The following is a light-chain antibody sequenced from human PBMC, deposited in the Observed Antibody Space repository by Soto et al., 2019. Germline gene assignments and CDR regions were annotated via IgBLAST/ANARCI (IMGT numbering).Light chain of an antibody. CDR3: QSYDSSLGGMV. CDR1: SSNIGAGYD. CDR2: DNT. V-gene: IGLV1-40*01. Sequence: QSVLTQPPSVSGAPGQRVTFSCTGSSSNIGAGYDVHWYQQLPGTAPKLLIYDNTNRPSGVPDRFSGSKSGTSASLAITGLQAEDEADYYCQSYDSSLGGMVFGGGTKLTVL. J-gene: IGLJ2*01.